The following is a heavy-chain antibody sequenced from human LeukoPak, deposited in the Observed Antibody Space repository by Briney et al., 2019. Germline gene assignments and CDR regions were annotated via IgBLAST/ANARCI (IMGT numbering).Heavy chain of an antibody. J-gene: IGHJ6*03. CDR2: MSSDGSNK. D-gene: IGHD2-2*01. Sequence: PGGSLRLSCAASGFTFSSYAMHWVRQAPGKGLEWVAVMSSDGSNKYYADSVKGRFTISRDNSKNTLYLQMNSLRAEDTAVYYCAGPVGDRKLLSYYYYMDVWGKGTTVTVSS. CDR3: AGPVGDRKLLSYYYYMDV. CDR1: GFTFSSYA. V-gene: IGHV3-30-3*01.